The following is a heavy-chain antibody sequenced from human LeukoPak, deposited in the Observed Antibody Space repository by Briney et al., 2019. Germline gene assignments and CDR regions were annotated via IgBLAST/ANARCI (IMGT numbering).Heavy chain of an antibody. CDR2: INHSGST. Sequence: SETLSLTCAVYGGSFSGYYWSWIRQPPGKGLERIGEINHSGSTNYNPSLKSRVTISVDTSKNQFSLKLSSVTAADTAVYYCARRYYYDSSGYSGTFDYWSQGTLVTVSS. V-gene: IGHV4-34*01. J-gene: IGHJ4*02. CDR3: ARRYYYDSSGYSGTFDY. CDR1: GGSFSGYY. D-gene: IGHD3-22*01.